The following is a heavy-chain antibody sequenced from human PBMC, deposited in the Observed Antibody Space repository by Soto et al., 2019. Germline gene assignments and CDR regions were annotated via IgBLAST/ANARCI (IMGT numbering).Heavy chain of an antibody. V-gene: IGHV3-53*01. D-gene: IGHD1-26*01. CDR3: ARLRGSYSPHDY. J-gene: IGHJ4*02. CDR2: IYSGGST. Sequence: EVQLVESGGGLIQPGGSLRLSCAASGFTVSSNYMSWVRQAPGKGLEWVSVIYSGGSTYYADSVKGRFTISRDNSKHTQHLQMNSLRAEDTAVYYCARLRGSYSPHDYWGQGALVTVSS. CDR1: GFTVSSNY.